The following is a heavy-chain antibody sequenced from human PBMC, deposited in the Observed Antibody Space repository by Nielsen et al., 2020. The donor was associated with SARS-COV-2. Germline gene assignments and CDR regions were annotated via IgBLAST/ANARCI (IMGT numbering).Heavy chain of an antibody. Sequence: GESLKISCAASGFTVSSNYMSWVRQAPGKGLEWVSVIYSGGSTYYADSVKGRFTISRDNSKNTLYLQMNSLRAEDTAVYYCASGGGYYYGMDVWGQGTTVTVSS. CDR3: ASGGGYYYGMDV. CDR1: GFTVSSNY. CDR2: IYSGGST. V-gene: IGHV3-53*01. D-gene: IGHD2-15*01. J-gene: IGHJ6*02.